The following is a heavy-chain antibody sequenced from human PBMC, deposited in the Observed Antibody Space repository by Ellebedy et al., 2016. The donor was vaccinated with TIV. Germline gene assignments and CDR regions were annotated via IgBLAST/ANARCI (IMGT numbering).Heavy chain of an antibody. V-gene: IGHV3-23*01. CDR2: ISGGGDRP. J-gene: IGHJ5*02. D-gene: IGHD6-6*01. Sequence: GGSLRLXXAASGFTFISSSLSWVRQAPGKGLEWVSSISGGGDRPYYAESVKGRFTISRDNSKNTLFLQMNSLRVEDTAAYYCARLARFSSSSRWFDPWGQGTLVTVSS. CDR1: GFTFISSS. CDR3: ARLARFSSSSRWFDP.